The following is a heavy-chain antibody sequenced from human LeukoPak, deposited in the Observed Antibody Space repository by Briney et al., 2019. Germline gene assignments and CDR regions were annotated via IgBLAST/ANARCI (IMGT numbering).Heavy chain of an antibody. J-gene: IGHJ4*02. Sequence: ASVKVSCKASGCTFTSYGISWVRQAPGQGLEGMGWISAYNGNTNYAHKLQGRVTMTTDTSTSTAYMELRSLRSDDTAVYYCARDWRYGSGRVIDYFDYWGQGTLVTVSS. CDR3: ARDWRYGSGRVIDYFDY. CDR1: GCTFTSYG. V-gene: IGHV1-18*01. D-gene: IGHD3-10*01. CDR2: ISAYNGNT.